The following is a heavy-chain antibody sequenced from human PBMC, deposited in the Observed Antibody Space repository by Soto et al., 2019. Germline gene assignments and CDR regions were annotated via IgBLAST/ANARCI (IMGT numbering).Heavy chain of an antibody. V-gene: IGHV1-69*02. J-gene: IGHJ4*02. D-gene: IGHD2-2*01. Sequence: SVKVSCKASGGTFSSYTISWVRQASGQGLEWMGRIIPILGIANYAQKFQGRVTITADKSTSTAYMELSSLRSEDTAVYYCAANSDIVVVPAALFYWGQGTLVTSPQ. CDR3: AANSDIVVVPAALFY. CDR1: GGTFSSYT. CDR2: IIPILGIA.